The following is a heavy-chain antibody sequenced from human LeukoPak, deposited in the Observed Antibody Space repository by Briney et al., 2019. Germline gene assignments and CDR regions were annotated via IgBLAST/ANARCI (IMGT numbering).Heavy chain of an antibody. D-gene: IGHD1-1*01. Sequence: GGSLRLSCAASGFPFSSYWMSWVRQAPGKGLEWVANIKQDGSDKYYVDSVKGRFTISRDNAKNSLYLQLNGLRADDTAVYYCARLTGTTGFDYWGQGTLVIVSS. J-gene: IGHJ4*02. CDR2: IKQDGSDK. CDR3: ARLTGTTGFDY. CDR1: GFPFSSYW. V-gene: IGHV3-7*01.